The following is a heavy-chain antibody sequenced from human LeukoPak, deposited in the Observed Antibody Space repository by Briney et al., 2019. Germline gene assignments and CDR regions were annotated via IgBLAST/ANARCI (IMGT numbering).Heavy chain of an antibody. D-gene: IGHD3-22*01. CDR1: GYTFTGYY. J-gene: IGHJ3*02. CDR3: ARGPDYYDSSGYYYGVTGGGAFDI. V-gene: IGHV1-2*02. CDR2: INPNSGGT. Sequence: ASVKVSCKASGYTFTGYYMHWVRQAPGQGLEWMGWINPNSGGTNYAQKFQGRVTMTRDTSISTAYMELSRLRSDDTAVYYCARGPDYYDSSGYYYGVTGGGAFDIWGQGTMVTVSS.